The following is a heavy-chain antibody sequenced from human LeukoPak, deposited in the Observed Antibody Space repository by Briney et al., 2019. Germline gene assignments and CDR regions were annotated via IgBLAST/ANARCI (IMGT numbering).Heavy chain of an antibody. V-gene: IGHV3-7*01. D-gene: IGHD3-10*02. CDR1: GFIFSNYW. CDR2: IKQDGSEK. CDR3: AGWPMFSDAFHI. J-gene: IGHJ3*02. Sequence: LPGGSLRLSCAVSGFIFSNYWMSWVRQAPGKWLEWVANIKQDGSEKYYVDSVKGRFTISRDNAKNSLYLQMNSLRAEDTAVYYCAGWPMFSDAFHIWGQGTMVTVSS.